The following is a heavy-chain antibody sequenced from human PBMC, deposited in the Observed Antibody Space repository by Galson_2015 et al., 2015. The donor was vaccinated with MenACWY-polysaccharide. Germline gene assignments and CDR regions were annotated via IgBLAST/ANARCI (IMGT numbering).Heavy chain of an antibody. J-gene: IGHJ5*02. CDR3: ARSRITIFGVVPGWFDP. V-gene: IGHV4-31*03. Sequence: TLSLTCTVSGGSISSGGYYWSWIRQHPGKGLEWIGYIYYSGSTYYNPSLKSRVTISVDTSKNQFSLKLSSVTAADTAVYYCARSRITIFGVVPGWFDPWGQGTLVTVSS. CDR1: GGSISSGGYY. CDR2: IYYSGST. D-gene: IGHD3-3*01.